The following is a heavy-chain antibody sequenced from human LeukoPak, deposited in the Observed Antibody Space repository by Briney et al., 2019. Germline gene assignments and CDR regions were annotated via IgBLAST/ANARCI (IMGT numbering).Heavy chain of an antibody. CDR1: GFTFSNYS. J-gene: IGHJ4*02. CDR2: ISSSGTYI. D-gene: IGHD2-2*01. Sequence: PGGSLRLSCAASGFTFSNYSMNWVRQAPGKGLEWVSSISSSGTYIYYADSVKGRFTISRDNAKNSLYLQMNSLRAEDTAVYYCARDLKTAMDYFDYWGQGALVTVSS. V-gene: IGHV3-21*01. CDR3: ARDLKTAMDYFDY.